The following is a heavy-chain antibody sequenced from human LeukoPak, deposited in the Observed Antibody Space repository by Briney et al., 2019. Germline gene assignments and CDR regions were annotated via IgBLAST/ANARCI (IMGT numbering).Heavy chain of an antibody. V-gene: IGHV3-33*01. J-gene: IGHJ3*02. CDR3: AREPHYYDSSGYYYTLAFDI. D-gene: IGHD3-22*01. CDR1: GFSFSAYG. CDR2: IWYDGSNK. Sequence: GRSLRLSCAASGFSFSAYGVHWVRQAPGKGLEWVAVIWYDGSNKYYADSVKGRFTISRDNSKNTLYLQMNSLRAEDTAVYYCAREPHYYDSSGYYYTLAFDIWGQGTMVTVSS.